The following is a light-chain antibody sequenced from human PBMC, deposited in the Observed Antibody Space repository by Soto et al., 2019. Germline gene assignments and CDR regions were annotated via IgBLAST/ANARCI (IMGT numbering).Light chain of an antibody. CDR3: QQYYSSPLT. V-gene: IGKV4-1*01. Sequence: DIVMTQSPDSLAVSLGERATINCKSSQSVLYSSNNKNYLAWYQQKPGQPPKLLIYWASIRESGVPDRFSGSGSGTDFTLTISSLQAEDVAVYYCQQYYSSPLTFGGGTRVE. J-gene: IGKJ4*01. CDR1: QSVLYSSNNKNY. CDR2: WAS.